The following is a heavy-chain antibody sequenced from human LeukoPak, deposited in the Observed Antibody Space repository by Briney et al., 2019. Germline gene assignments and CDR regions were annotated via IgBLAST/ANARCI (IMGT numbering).Heavy chain of an antibody. J-gene: IGHJ4*02. CDR2: INPNSGGT. Sequence: ASMKVSCKASGYTFTGYYMHWVRQAPGPGLEWMGWINPNSGGTNYAQKFQGRVTMTRDTSISTAYMELSRLRSDDTAVYYCARKASVGYSSGWYYDYWGQGTLVTVSS. V-gene: IGHV1-2*02. CDR1: GYTFTGYY. D-gene: IGHD6-19*01. CDR3: ARKASVGYSSGWYYDY.